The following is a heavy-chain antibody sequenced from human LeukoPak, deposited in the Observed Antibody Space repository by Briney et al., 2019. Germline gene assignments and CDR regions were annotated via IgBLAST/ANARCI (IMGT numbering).Heavy chain of an antibody. CDR2: FYYSGSS. D-gene: IGHD6-19*01. CDR1: GGSVSSTSYY. Sequence: PSETLSLTCTVSGGSVSSTSYYWGWIRQPPGKGLEWIGSFYYSGSSYYNPSLKSRVTISVDTSKNQFSLKVNSVTAADTAVYYCARPGPNSGWSFGYFDYWGQGTLVTVSS. V-gene: IGHV4-39*01. CDR3: ARPGPNSGWSFGYFDY. J-gene: IGHJ4*02.